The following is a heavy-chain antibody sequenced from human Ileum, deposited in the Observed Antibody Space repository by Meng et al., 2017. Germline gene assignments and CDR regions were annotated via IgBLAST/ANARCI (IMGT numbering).Heavy chain of an antibody. J-gene: IGHJ4*01. CDR1: GYTLTELS. D-gene: IGHD3-22*01. CDR2: FDPEDGET. Sequence: ASVKVSCKVSGYTLTELSMHWVRQAPGKGLEWMGGFDPEDGETIYAQKFQGRVTMTEDTSTDTAYMELSSLRSEDTAVYYCATENYYYDSSGYYYLDDWGQGTPVTVSS. CDR3: ATENYYYDSSGYYYLDD. V-gene: IGHV1-24*01.